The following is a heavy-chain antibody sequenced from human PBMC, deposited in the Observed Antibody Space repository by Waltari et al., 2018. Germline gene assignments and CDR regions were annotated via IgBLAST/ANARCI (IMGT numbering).Heavy chain of an antibody. Sequence: EVQLVESGGGLVQPGGSLRLSCVASGFTFNTFWMRWVRQAPGKGLEWVTDIKQDGSDTYYADSVKDRFTVSRDNAKNSLYLQMNSLRVEDTAVYYCARDWEGDRPNFDYWGQGTLVTVSS. CDR3: ARDWEGDRPNFDY. V-gene: IGHV3-7*04. J-gene: IGHJ4*02. CDR2: IKQDGSDT. CDR1: GFTFNTFW. D-gene: IGHD1-26*01.